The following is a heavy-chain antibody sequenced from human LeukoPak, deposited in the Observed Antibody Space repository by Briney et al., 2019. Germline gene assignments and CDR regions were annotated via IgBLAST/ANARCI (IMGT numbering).Heavy chain of an antibody. V-gene: IGHV1-2*06. Sequence: ASVKISCKASGYTFTGYHMHWVRQAPGQGLEWMGRINPNSGDTNYAQKFQGRVTMTRDTSISTAYMELSRLTSDDTAVYYCARDYCSSTSCLFDYWGQGTLVTVSS. CDR1: GYTFTGYH. CDR3: ARDYCSSTSCLFDY. CDR2: INPNSGDT. D-gene: IGHD2-2*01. J-gene: IGHJ4*02.